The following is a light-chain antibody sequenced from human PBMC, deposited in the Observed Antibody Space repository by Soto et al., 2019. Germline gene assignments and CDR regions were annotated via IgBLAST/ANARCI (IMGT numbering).Light chain of an antibody. CDR1: QSISSS. CDR3: QQSYRSPYT. CDR2: ATS. J-gene: IGKJ2*01. Sequence: DIQMTQSPSSLSASVGDRVTITCRASQSISSSLIWYQQKPGKAPKLLIYATSSLQSGVPSRFSGSGSETDFTLTISSLQPEDFATYYCQQSYRSPYTFGQGTKLEIK. V-gene: IGKV1-39*01.